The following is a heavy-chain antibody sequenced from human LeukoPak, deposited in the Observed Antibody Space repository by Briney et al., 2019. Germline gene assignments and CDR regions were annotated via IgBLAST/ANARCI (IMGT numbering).Heavy chain of an antibody. CDR3: ARLITSGYYYFDF. V-gene: IGHV4-59*08. CDR1: GGSISSYY. CDR2: IYYSGST. J-gene: IGHJ4*02. Sequence: SETLSLTCTVSGGSISSYYWSWIRQPPGKGLEWIGYIYYSGSTNYNPSLKSRVTISVDTSKNQFSLKLNSVTAADTAVFYCARLITSGYYYFDFWGQGTLATVSS. D-gene: IGHD5-12*01.